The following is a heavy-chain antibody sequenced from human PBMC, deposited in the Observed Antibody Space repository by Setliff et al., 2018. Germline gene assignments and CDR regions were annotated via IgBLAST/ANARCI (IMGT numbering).Heavy chain of an antibody. V-gene: IGHV2-5*01. D-gene: IGHD6-19*01. CDR1: GFSLTTSGVG. J-gene: IGHJ4*02. CDR2: IYWNGDY. Sequence: SGPTLVNPTETLTLTCTFSGFSLTTSGVGVGWIRQPPGKALEWLALIYWNGDYRTSPFLRDRLTITKDTSENQVVLAMTNMDPVDTATYYCAHTKQQQWLVPFFFDFWGQGTPVTSPQ. CDR3: AHTKQQQWLVPFFFDF.